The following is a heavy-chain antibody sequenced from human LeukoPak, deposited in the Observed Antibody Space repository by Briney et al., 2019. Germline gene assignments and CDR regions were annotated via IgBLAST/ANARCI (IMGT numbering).Heavy chain of an antibody. CDR3: ARDRVVRGGNAFDT. CDR1: GGSTSSYY. J-gene: IGHJ3*02. V-gene: IGHV4-59*01. Sequence: SETLSLTCTVSGGSTSSYYWSWIRQPPGKGLEWIGYIYYSGSTNYNPSLKSRVTISVDTSKNQFSLKLSSVTAADTAVYYCARDRVVRGGNAFDTWGQGTMVTVSS. CDR2: IYYSGST. D-gene: IGHD3-10*01.